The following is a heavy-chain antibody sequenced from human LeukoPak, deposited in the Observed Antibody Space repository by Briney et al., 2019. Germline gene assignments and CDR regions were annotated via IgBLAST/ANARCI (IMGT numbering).Heavy chain of an antibody. V-gene: IGHV4-4*02. Sequence: SGTLSLTCAVSGGSISSSNWWSWVRQPPGKGLEWIGEIYHSGSTNYNPSLKSRVTISVDKSKNQFSLKLSSVTAADTAVYYCARARYYYDSSGYYLNYFDYWGQGTLVTVSS. D-gene: IGHD3-22*01. CDR3: ARARYYYDSSGYYLNYFDY. CDR1: GGSISSSNW. CDR2: IYHSGST. J-gene: IGHJ4*02.